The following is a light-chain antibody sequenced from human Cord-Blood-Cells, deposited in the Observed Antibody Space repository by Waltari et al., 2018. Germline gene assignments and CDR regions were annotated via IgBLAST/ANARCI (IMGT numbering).Light chain of an antibody. V-gene: IGLV2-23*01. CDR1: SSDVGSYNL. CDR2: EGS. Sequence: QSALTQPAPVSGSPGQSIPISCPGTSSDVGSYNLVSWYQQHPGKAPKPMIYEGSKRPSGVSNRFSGSKSGNTASRTSAGLQAEDEADYYCCSYAGSSTWVFGGGTKLTVL. J-gene: IGLJ3*02. CDR3: CSYAGSSTWV.